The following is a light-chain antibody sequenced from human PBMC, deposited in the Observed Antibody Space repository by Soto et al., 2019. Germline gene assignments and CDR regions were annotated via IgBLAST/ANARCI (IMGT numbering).Light chain of an antibody. CDR1: SSDVGAYDY. J-gene: IGLJ1*01. V-gene: IGLV2-14*01. Sequence: QSVLTQPASVSGSPGQSIAISCTGTSSDVGAYDYVSWYQQHPGKAPKLMIYDVKYRPSGVSNRFSGSKSGNTASLTISGLQAEDEADYYCSSYAGSNNYVFGTGTKVTVL. CDR3: SSYAGSNNYV. CDR2: DVK.